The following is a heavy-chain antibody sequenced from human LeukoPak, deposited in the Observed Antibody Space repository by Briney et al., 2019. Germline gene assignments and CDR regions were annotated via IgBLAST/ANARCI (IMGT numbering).Heavy chain of an antibody. CDR1: GYTFTGYY. V-gene: IGHV1-2*02. Sequence: GASVKVSCKASGYTFTGYYMHWVRQAPGQGLEWMGWINPNSGGTYYAQKFQGRVSMTRDTSISTAYMELSSLGSDDTAVYYCYYRVSSGYLTWGQGTLVAVSS. CDR3: YYRVSSGYLT. CDR2: INPNSGGT. J-gene: IGHJ4*02. D-gene: IGHD3-22*01.